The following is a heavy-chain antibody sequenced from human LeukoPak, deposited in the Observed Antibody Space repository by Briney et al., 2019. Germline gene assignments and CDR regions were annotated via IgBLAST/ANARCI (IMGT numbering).Heavy chain of an antibody. Sequence: GGSLRLSCAASGFTFSSYDMPWVRQATGKGLEWVSAIGTAGDTYYPGSVKGRFTIPRENAKNSLYLQMNSLRAGDTAVYYCARGYYDSSGYFGFDYWGQGTLVTVSS. J-gene: IGHJ4*02. D-gene: IGHD3-22*01. CDR3: ARGYYDSSGYFGFDY. V-gene: IGHV3-13*01. CDR2: IGTAGDT. CDR1: GFTFSSYD.